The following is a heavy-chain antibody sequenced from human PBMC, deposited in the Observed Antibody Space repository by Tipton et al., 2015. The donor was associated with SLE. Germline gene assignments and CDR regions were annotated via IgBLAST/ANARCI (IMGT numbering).Heavy chain of an antibody. CDR1: GGSISSGDYY. CDR3: ARVISPRVFDI. V-gene: IGHV4-30-4*01. Sequence: TLSLTCTVSGGSISSGDYYWSWIRQPPGKGLEWIGYIYYSGSTYYNPSLKSRVTISVDTSKKQFSLNLSSATAADTAVYYCARVISPRVFDIWGQGTMVTVAS. J-gene: IGHJ3*02. CDR2: IYYSGST.